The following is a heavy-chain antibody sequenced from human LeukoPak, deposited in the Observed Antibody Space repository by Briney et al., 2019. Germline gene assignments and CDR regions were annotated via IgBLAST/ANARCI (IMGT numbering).Heavy chain of an antibody. CDR2: INAGNGNT. V-gene: IGHV1-3*03. CDR1: GYTFTSYA. CDR3: ARVYYYDSSGYYFPPDY. J-gene: IGHJ4*02. Sequence: ASVKVSCKASGYTFTSYAMHWVRQAPGQRLEWMGWINAGNGNTKYSQEFQGRVTITRDTSASTAYMELSSLRSEDMAVYYCARVYYYDSSGYYFPPDYWGQGTLVTVSS. D-gene: IGHD3-22*01.